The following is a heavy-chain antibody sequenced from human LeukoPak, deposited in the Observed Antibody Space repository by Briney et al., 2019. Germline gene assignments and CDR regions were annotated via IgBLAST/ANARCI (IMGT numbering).Heavy chain of an antibody. J-gene: IGHJ4*02. CDR1: GDTFIGYY. CDR3: ARDLYGGTSATFDY. CDR2: INPNSGGT. V-gene: IGHV1-2*02. D-gene: IGHD4-23*01. Sequence: ASVKVSCKASGDTFIGYYMHWVRQAPGQGLEWMGWINPNSGGTYYAQKFQGRVTMTSDTSISTAYMELSRLRSDNTAVYYCARDLYGGTSATFDYWGQGTLVTVSS.